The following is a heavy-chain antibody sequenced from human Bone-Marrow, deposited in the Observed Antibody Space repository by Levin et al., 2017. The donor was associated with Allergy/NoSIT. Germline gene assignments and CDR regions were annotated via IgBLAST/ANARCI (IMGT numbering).Heavy chain of an antibody. V-gene: IGHV1-58*01. D-gene: IGHD5/OR15-5a*01. CDR1: GFSFTSSA. J-gene: IGHJ4*02. CDR3: AAGLYRVYDSPDC. CDR2: IVVGSGKT. Sequence: GASVKVSCKASGFSFTSSAVQWVRQARGQRLEWIGWIVVGSGKTNFAQRFQERVTSVGDMSTSTVFMELSSLTSDDTAVYYCAAGLYRVYDSPDCWGQGTLVTVSS.